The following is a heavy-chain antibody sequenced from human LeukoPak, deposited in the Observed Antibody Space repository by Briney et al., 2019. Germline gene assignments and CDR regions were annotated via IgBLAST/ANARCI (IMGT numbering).Heavy chain of an antibody. CDR3: ARGAPGITIFGVVITDAFDI. D-gene: IGHD3-3*01. Sequence: ASVRVSCKASGHTFTSYAMHWVRQAPGQRLEWMGWINAGNGNTKYSQKFQGRVTITRDTSASTAYMELSSLRSEDTAVYYCARGAPGITIFGVVITDAFDIWGQGTMVTVSS. CDR1: GHTFTSYA. V-gene: IGHV1-3*01. J-gene: IGHJ3*02. CDR2: INAGNGNT.